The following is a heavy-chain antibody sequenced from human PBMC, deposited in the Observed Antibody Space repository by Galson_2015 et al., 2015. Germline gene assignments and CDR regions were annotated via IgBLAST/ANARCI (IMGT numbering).Heavy chain of an antibody. CDR2: ISYDGSNK. CDR3: ARGGRGHYYDSSGYHWAFDI. V-gene: IGHV3-30-3*01. D-gene: IGHD3-22*01. J-gene: IGHJ3*02. CDR1: GFTFSSYA. Sequence: LRLSCAASGFTFSSYAMHWVRQAPGKGLEWVAVISYDGSNKYYADSVKGRFTISRDNSKNTLYLQMNSLRAEDTAVYYCARGGRGHYYDSSGYHWAFDIWGQGTMVTVSS.